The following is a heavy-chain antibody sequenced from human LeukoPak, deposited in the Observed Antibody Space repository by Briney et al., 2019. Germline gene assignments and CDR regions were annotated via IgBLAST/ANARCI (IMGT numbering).Heavy chain of an antibody. D-gene: IGHD3-22*01. J-gene: IGHJ4*02. CDR2: ISYDGSNK. CDR3: ARGNGGYYSHFDY. V-gene: IGHV3-30-3*01. CDR1: GFTFSSYA. Sequence: GGSLRLSCAASGFTFSSYAMHWVRQAPGKGLEWVAVISYDGSNKYYADSVKGRFTISRDNSRNTLYLQMNSLRAEDTAVYYCARGNGGYYSHFDYWGQGTLVTVSS.